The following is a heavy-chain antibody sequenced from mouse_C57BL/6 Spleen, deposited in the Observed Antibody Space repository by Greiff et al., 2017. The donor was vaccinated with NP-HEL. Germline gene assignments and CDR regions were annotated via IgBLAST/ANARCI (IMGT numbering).Heavy chain of an antibody. Sequence: QVQLKESGPGLVQPSQSLSITCTVSGFSLTSYGVHWVRQSPGKGLEWLGVIWSGGSTDYNAAFISRLSISKDNSKSQVFFKMNSLQADDTAIYYCARNGYDVPHWYFDVWGTGTTVTVSS. J-gene: IGHJ1*03. CDR1: GFSLTSYG. D-gene: IGHD2-2*01. V-gene: IGHV2-2*01. CDR2: IWSGGST. CDR3: ARNGYDVPHWYFDV.